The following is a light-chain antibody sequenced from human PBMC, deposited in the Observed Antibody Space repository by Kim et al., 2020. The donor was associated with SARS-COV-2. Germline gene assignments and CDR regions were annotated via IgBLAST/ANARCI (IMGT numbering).Light chain of an antibody. CDR3: QQYDNWPPYT. J-gene: IGKJ2*01. CDR1: QSVSNN. CDR2: GAS. V-gene: IGKV3-15*01. Sequence: EVLMTQFPATLSGSPGDGATLSCRASQSVSNNLAWYQQKPGQAPRLLIYGASTWATGTPARFSGSGSGTEFTLTISSLQSEDFAVYYCQQYDNWPPYTFGQGTKLEI.